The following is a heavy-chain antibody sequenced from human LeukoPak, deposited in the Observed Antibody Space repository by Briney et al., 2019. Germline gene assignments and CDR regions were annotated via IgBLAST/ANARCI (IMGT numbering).Heavy chain of an antibody. D-gene: IGHD7-27*01. CDR1: GGSFSGYY. V-gene: IGHV4-34*01. CDR3: ARTSWGIDY. J-gene: IGHJ4*02. CDR2: INHSGST. Sequence: SETLSFTCAVYGGSFSGYYWSWIRQPPGKGLEWIGEINHSGSTNYNPSLKSRVTISVDTSKNQFSLKLSSVTAADTAVYYCARTSWGIDYWGQGTLVTVSS.